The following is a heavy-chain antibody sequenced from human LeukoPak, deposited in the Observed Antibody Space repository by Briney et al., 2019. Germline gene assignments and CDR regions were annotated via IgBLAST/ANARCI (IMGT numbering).Heavy chain of an antibody. CDR2: ISGSGANT. D-gene: IGHD6-19*01. V-gene: IGHV3-23*01. CDR1: GFTFSTYA. CDR3: AKSMTLQWRGFFDL. J-gene: IGHJ2*01. Sequence: PGGSLRLSCAASGFTFSTYAMSWVRQAPGKGLEWVSTISGSGANTYYADSVRGRFTISRDNSKNTLCLQKNSLRADDTAIYYCAKSMTLQWRGFFDLWGRGTHVTVSS.